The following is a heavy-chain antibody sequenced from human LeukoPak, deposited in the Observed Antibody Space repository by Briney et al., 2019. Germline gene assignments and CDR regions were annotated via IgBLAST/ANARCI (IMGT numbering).Heavy chain of an antibody. Sequence: GASVKVSCKASGYTFTGYYMHWVRQAPGQGLEWMGWINPNSGGTNYAQKLQGRVTMTTDTSTSTAYMELRSLRSDDTAVYYCARDHGGYCSSISCYVPDFDYWGQGTLVTVSS. CDR1: GYTFTGYY. D-gene: IGHD2-2*01. CDR2: INPNSGGT. CDR3: ARDHGGYCSSISCYVPDFDY. J-gene: IGHJ4*02. V-gene: IGHV1-2*02.